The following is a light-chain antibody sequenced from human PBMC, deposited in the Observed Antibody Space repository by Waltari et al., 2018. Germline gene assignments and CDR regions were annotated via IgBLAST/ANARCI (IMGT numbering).Light chain of an antibody. CDR1: QSGNDIY. J-gene: IGKJ1*01. Sequence: ELVLTQSPVTLSLSPGESATLPCRASQSGNDIYLAWYQQKVGQPPRLLIYGASSRATGIPDRFSGSGSGTDFTLTISRLEPEDFAVYYCQHLDTSWTFGQGTKVEIK. CDR3: QHLDTSWT. V-gene: IGKV3-20*01. CDR2: GAS.